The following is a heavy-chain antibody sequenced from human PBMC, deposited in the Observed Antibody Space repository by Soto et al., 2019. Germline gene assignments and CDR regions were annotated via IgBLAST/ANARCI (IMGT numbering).Heavy chain of an antibody. Sequence: QVQLVQSGAEVKKPGASVKVSCKASGYTFTSYGISWVRQAPGQGLEWMGWISAYNGNTNYAQKLQGRVTMTTDTXTXXAYMELRSLRSDDTAVYYCAREGSGSYVLHYGMDVWGQGTTVTVSS. V-gene: IGHV1-18*01. CDR1: GYTFTSYG. CDR2: ISAYNGNT. D-gene: IGHD1-26*01. J-gene: IGHJ6*02. CDR3: AREGSGSYVLHYGMDV.